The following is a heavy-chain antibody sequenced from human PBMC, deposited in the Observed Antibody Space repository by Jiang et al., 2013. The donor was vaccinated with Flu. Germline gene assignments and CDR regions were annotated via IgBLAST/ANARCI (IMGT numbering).Heavy chain of an antibody. J-gene: IGHJ4*02. CDR3: ARLEVPLTYGSGRYTSIFDY. CDR1: GGSISSYY. CDR2: IYYSGST. V-gene: IGHV4-59*08. Sequence: PGLVKPSETLSLTCTVSGGSISSYYWSWIRQPPGKGLEWIGYIYYSGSTNYNPSLKSRVTISVDTSKNQFSLKLSSVTAADTAVYYCARLEVPLTYGSGRYTSIFDYWGQGTLVTVSS. D-gene: IGHD3-10*01.